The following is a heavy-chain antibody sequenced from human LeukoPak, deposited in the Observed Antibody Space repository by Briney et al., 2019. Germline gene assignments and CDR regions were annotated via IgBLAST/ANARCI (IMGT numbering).Heavy chain of an antibody. V-gene: IGHV4-59*08. Sequence: PSETLSLTCTVSGGSISSYYWSWIRQPPGKGLEWIGYIYYSGSTNYNPSLKSRVTISVDTSKNQFSLKVSSVTAADTAVYYCARLPTVVTRNDVFDIWGQGTMVTVSS. CDR2: IYYSGST. CDR3: ARLPTVVTRNDVFDI. CDR1: GGSISSYY. J-gene: IGHJ3*02. D-gene: IGHD4-23*01.